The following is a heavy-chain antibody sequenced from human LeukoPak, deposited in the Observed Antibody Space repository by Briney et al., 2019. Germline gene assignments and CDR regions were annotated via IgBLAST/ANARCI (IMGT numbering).Heavy chain of an antibody. CDR2: VYSGGSGST. J-gene: IGHJ4*02. V-gene: IGHV3-23*03. D-gene: IGHD2-2*01. Sequence: GGSLRLSCAASGFTFSSYSMNWVRQAPGKGLEWVSVVYSGGSGSTYYADSVKGRFTISTDNSKNTLNLQMNSLRAEDTAVYYCAHREATSWAHDYWGQGTLVTVSS. CDR3: AHREATSWAHDY. CDR1: GFTFSSYS.